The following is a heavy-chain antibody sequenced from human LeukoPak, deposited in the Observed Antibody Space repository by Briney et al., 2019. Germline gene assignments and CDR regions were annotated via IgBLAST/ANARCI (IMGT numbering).Heavy chain of an antibody. J-gene: IGHJ4*02. CDR2: IYSGGST. Sequence: PGGSLRLSCAASGFTVSSNYMSWVRQAPGKGLEWVSVIYSGGSTYYADSVKGRFTISRDNSKNTLYLQMNSLRPEDTAVYYCAKDSNSVIMWFENWGQGTLVTVSS. D-gene: IGHD3-10*01. CDR3: AKDSNSVIMWFEN. CDR1: GFTVSSNY. V-gene: IGHV3-53*01.